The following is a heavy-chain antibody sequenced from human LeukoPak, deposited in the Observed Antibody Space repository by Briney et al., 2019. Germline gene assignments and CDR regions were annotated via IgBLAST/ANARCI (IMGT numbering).Heavy chain of an antibody. V-gene: IGHV1-69*04. D-gene: IGHD3-10*01. Sequence: SVKVSCKASGGTFSSYAISWVRQAPGQGLEWMGRIIPILGIANYAQKFQGRVTITADKSTSTAYMELSSLRSEDTAVYYCARDSTMVRGVPPFYYYYMDVWGKGTTVTVSS. CDR2: IIPILGIA. CDR1: GGTFSSYA. CDR3: ARDSTMVRGVPPFYYYYMDV. J-gene: IGHJ6*03.